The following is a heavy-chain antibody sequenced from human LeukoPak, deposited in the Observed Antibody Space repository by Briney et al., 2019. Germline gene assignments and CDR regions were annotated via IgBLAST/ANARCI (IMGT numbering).Heavy chain of an antibody. J-gene: IGHJ3*02. Sequence: SDTLSLTCTVSGGSINSYYWSWIRQPPGKGLEWIGYIYYTGGETNYNPSLKSRLTISVDTSKNQFSLMLTSVTAADTAVYYCARQPGGTAAFDIWAQGTMVTVSS. CDR2: IYYTGGET. V-gene: IGHV4-59*08. CDR1: GGSINSYY. CDR3: ARQPGGTAAFDI. D-gene: IGHD1-14*01.